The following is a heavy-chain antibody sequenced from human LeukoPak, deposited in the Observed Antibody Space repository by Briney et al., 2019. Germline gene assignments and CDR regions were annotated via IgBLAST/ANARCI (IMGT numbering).Heavy chain of an antibody. V-gene: IGHV4-30-4*08. J-gene: IGHJ5*02. Sequence: SETLSLTCTVSGGSISSGDYYWSWIRQPPGKGLEWIGYIYYSGSTSYNPSLKSRVTILVDTSKNQFSLKLSSVTAADTAVYYCARGYYDFWSGYYGWFDPWGQGTLVTVSS. CDR2: IYYSGST. CDR1: GGSISSGDYY. D-gene: IGHD3-3*01. CDR3: ARGYYDFWSGYYGWFDP.